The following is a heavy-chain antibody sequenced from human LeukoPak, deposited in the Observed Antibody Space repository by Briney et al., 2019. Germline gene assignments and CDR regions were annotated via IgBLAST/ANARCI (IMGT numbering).Heavy chain of an antibody. Sequence: PSETLSLTCTVSGGSISSYYWSWIRQPPGRGLEWIGYIYYSGSTNYNPSLKSRVTISVDTSKNQFSLKLNSVTAADTAVYYCARGSFGIAAAGTQYFDYWGQGTLVTVSS. D-gene: IGHD6-13*01. CDR1: GGSISSYY. J-gene: IGHJ4*02. V-gene: IGHV4-59*01. CDR3: ARGSFGIAAAGTQYFDY. CDR2: IYYSGST.